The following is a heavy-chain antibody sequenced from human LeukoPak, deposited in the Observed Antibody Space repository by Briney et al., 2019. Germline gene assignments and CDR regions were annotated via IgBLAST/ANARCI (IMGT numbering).Heavy chain of an antibody. Sequence: GASVKVSCKASGYTFTGYYMHWVRQAPGQGLEWMGWINPNSGGANYAQKFQGRVTMTRDTSISTAYMELSRLRSDDTAVYYCARVTQEYYDSSGYNSDYWGQGTLVTVSS. J-gene: IGHJ4*02. CDR1: GYTFTGYY. CDR3: ARVTQEYYDSSGYNSDY. V-gene: IGHV1-2*02. D-gene: IGHD3-22*01. CDR2: INPNSGGA.